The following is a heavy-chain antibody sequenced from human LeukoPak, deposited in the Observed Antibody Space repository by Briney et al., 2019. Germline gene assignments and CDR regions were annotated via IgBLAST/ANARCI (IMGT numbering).Heavy chain of an antibody. CDR3: ARDESSGWPYTNWFDP. V-gene: IGHV4-59*12. Sequence: SETLSLTCTVSGGPIRSDYWSWIRQPPGKGLEWIGYIYYSGSTTYNPSLKSRVTISVDTSKNQFSLKLSSVTAADTAVYYCARDESSGWPYTNWFDPWGQGTLVTVSS. D-gene: IGHD6-19*01. CDR2: IYYSGST. J-gene: IGHJ5*02. CDR1: GGPIRSDY.